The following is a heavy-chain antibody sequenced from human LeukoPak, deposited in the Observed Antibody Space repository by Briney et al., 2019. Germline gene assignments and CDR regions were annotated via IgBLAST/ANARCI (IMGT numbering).Heavy chain of an antibody. CDR3: ARSRVSWFDP. CDR1: GGSISSGGYS. Sequence: SETLSLTCAVSGGSISSGGYSWSWIRQPPGKGLEWIGYTYHSGSTYYNPSLKSRVTISVDRSKNQFSLKLSSVTAADTAVYYCARSRVSWFDPWGQGTLVTVSS. V-gene: IGHV4-30-2*01. J-gene: IGHJ5*02. CDR2: TYHSGST. D-gene: IGHD2-21*01.